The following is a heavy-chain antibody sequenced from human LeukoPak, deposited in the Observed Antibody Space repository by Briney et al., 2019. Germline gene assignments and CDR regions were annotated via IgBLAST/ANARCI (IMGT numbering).Heavy chain of an antibody. CDR2: VSPGGYT. V-gene: IGHV4-34*01. J-gene: IGHJ5*02. CDR1: GVTISDYD. D-gene: IGHD3-3*01. CDR3: ARIRCASGHDMCFNH. Sequence: PSETLSLTCAVSGVTISDYDWSWIRQCPGKGLEWIGEVSPGGYTNYNPSLKSRVIISENPSESHLSLRLRSVTAADTAMYYCARIRCASGHDMCFNHWAQGTLVTVSS.